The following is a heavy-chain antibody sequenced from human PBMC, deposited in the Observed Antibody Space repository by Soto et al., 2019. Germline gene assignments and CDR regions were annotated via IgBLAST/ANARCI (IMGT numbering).Heavy chain of an antibody. V-gene: IGHV3-7*05. D-gene: IGHD3-10*01. CDR3: ASLMVRGVMWLDY. CDR2: IHQDGSEK. J-gene: IGHJ4*02. Sequence: GGSLRLSCAASGFTLGSYSMSWVRQAPGKGLEWVTNIHQDGSEKYYVDYVKGRFTISRDNAKNSLYLQMHSLRPEDTAIYYCASLMVRGVMWLDYWGQGTLVTVSS. CDR1: GFTLGSYS.